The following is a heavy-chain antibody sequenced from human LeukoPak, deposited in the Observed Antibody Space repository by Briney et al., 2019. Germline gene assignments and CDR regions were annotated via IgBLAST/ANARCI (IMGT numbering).Heavy chain of an antibody. CDR3: AKDRWGGYSDSSSPFDY. D-gene: IGHD3-22*01. J-gene: IGHJ4*02. CDR1: GFTFSSYG. Sequence: GGSLRLSCAASGFTFSSYGMQWVRQAPGKGLEWVAFIRDDGSNKYYADSVKGRFTVSRDNSKNTLYLQMNSLRAEDTAVYYCAKDRWGGYSDSSSPFDYWGQGTLVTVSS. V-gene: IGHV3-30*02. CDR2: IRDDGSNK.